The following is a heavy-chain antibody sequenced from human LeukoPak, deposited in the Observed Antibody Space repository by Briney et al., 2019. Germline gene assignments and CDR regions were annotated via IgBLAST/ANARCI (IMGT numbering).Heavy chain of an antibody. CDR3: ARIEGSTFDY. V-gene: IGHV5-51*01. CDR2: IYPGDSES. CDR1: GSTFTSYW. J-gene: IGHJ4*02. Sequence: GESLQISCQGSGSTFTSYWIGWVRQLPGKGLEWMGIIYPGDSESKYNPSLQGQVTISADKSISTAYLQWSSLKASDTAIYYCARIEGSTFDYWGQGTLVTVSS.